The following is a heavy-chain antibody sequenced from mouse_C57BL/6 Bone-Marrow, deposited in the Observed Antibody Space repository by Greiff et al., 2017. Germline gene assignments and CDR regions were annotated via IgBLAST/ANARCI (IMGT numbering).Heavy chain of an antibody. CDR2: IDPSDSYT. V-gene: IGHV1-69*01. D-gene: IGHD1-1*01. CDR1: GYTFTSYW. Sequence: QVQLQQPGAELVMPGASVKLSCKASGYTFTSYWMHWVKQRPGQGLEWIGEIDPSDSYTNYNQKFKGKSTLTVDKSSSTAYMQLSSLTSEDSAVYYCARRITTVPCYWYFDVWGTGTTVTVSS. CDR3: ARRITTVPCYWYFDV. J-gene: IGHJ1*03.